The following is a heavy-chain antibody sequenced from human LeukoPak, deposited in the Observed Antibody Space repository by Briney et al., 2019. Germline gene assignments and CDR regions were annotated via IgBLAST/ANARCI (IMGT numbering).Heavy chain of an antibody. CDR1: GGTFSSYA. CDR3: ARDFGPNGLLWFGELTGYGMDV. J-gene: IGHJ6*04. Sequence: PVKVSCKASGGTFSSYAISWVRQAPGQGLEWMGGIIPIFGTANYAQKFQGRVTITADKSTSTAYMELSSLRSEDTAVYYCARDFGPNGLLWFGELTGYGMDVWGKGTTVTVSS. V-gene: IGHV1-69*06. D-gene: IGHD3-10*01. CDR2: IIPIFGTA.